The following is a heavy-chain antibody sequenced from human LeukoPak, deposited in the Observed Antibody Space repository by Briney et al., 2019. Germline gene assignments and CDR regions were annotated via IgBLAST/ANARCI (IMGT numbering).Heavy chain of an antibody. J-gene: IGHJ4*02. CDR1: GFTFSSYW. Sequence: PGGSLRLSCAASGFTFSSYWMHWVRQAPGKGLVWVSRINSDGSSTSYADSVKGRFTISRDNAKNTLNLQMNSLRAEDTAVYYCARDQHGDYVFDYWGQGTLVTVSS. CDR2: INSDGSST. CDR3: ARDQHGDYVFDY. D-gene: IGHD4-17*01. V-gene: IGHV3-74*01.